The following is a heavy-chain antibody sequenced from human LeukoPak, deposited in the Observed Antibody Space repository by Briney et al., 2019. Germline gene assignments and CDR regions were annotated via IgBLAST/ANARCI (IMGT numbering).Heavy chain of an antibody. CDR2: ISYDGSNK. V-gene: IGHV3-30-3*01. CDR3: ARDTAQGSSWFIFDY. CDR1: GFTFSSYA. D-gene: IGHD6-13*01. J-gene: IGHJ4*02. Sequence: PGRSLRLSCAASGFTFSSYAMHWVRQAPGKGLEWVAVISYDGSNKYYADSVKGRFTISRDNSKNTLYLQMNSLRAEDTAVYYCARDTAQGSSWFIFDYWGQGTLVTVSS.